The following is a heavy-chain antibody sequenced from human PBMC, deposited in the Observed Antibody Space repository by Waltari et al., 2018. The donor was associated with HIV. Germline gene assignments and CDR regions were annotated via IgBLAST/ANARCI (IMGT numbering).Heavy chain of an antibody. CDR1: GGSISSSRHY. CDR3: ARHLNHGHDYVWGSYRPFDY. V-gene: IGHV4-39*01. Sequence: QLQLQESGPGLVKPSETLSLTCILSGGSISSSRHYWGWIRQPPGKGLEWLATISSSGSSFYNPSIKSRLTISVDTSKNRFSLRLSSVTAADTAVYYCARHLNHGHDYVWGSYRPFDYWGQGTLVTVSS. J-gene: IGHJ4*02. D-gene: IGHD3-16*02. CDR2: ISSSGSS.